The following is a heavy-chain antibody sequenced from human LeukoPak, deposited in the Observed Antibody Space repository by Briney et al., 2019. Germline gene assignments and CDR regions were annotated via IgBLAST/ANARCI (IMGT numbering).Heavy chain of an antibody. CDR3: GGEGAAVYSLNWFDH. CDR2: INHSGSA. CDR1: GGSFSGYY. V-gene: IGHV4-34*01. J-gene: IGHJ5*02. Sequence: SETLSLTCAVYGGSFSGYYWSWIRQPPGKGLEWIGEINHSGSANYNPSLKSRVTISVDTSKNLYSMKLSSVTAADTAVSYCGGEGAAVYSLNWFDHWGQGTLVTVSS. D-gene: IGHD6-13*01.